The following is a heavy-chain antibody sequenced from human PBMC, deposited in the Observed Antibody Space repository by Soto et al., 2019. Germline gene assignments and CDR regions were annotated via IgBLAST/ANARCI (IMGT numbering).Heavy chain of an antibody. CDR3: ASVDYGDAVDY. Sequence: SVKVSCTASGGTFSIYTISWVRQAPGQGLEWMGRIIPILGIANYAQKFQGRVTITADKSTSTAYMELSSLRSEDTAVYYCASVDYGDAVDYWGQGTLVTVSS. CDR1: GGTFSIYT. J-gene: IGHJ4*02. D-gene: IGHD4-17*01. V-gene: IGHV1-69*02. CDR2: IIPILGIA.